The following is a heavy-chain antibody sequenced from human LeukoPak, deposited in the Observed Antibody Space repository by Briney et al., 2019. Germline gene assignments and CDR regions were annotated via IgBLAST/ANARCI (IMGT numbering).Heavy chain of an antibody. J-gene: IGHJ4*02. CDR1: GYTFTIYY. Sequence: ASVKVSCKASGYTFTIYYMHWVRQAPGQGLEWMGIINPSGGSTSYAQKFQGRVTMTRDMSTSTVYMELSSLRSEDTAVYYCARGPVAGQFDYWGQGTLVTVSS. CDR3: ARGPVAGQFDY. CDR2: INPSGGST. V-gene: IGHV1-46*01. D-gene: IGHD6-19*01.